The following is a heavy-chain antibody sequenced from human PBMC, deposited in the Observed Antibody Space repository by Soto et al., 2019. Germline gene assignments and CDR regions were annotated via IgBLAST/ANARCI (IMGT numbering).Heavy chain of an antibody. CDR3: ARGKGYYYYYGMDV. CDR2: INHSGST. J-gene: IGHJ6*02. CDR1: GGSFSGYY. Sequence: SETLSLTCAVYGGSFSGYYWSWIRQPPGKGLEWIGEINHSGSTNYNPSLKSRVTISVDTSKNQFSLKLSSVTAADTAVYYCARGKGYYYYYGMDVWGQGTTVTVSS. V-gene: IGHV4-34*01.